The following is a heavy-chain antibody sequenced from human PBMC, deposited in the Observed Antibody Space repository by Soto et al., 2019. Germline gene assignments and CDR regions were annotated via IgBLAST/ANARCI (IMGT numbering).Heavy chain of an antibody. CDR1: GGSMSTYY. V-gene: IGHV4-59*08. CDR3: ARSLRRGPPFDY. Sequence: PSETLSLTCTASGGSMSTYYWNWIRQAPGRGLEWIGYIYYSGSTNYNPSLKSRVTISVDTSKNQFSLKLSSVTAADTAVYYCARSLRRGPPFDYWGQGTLVTVSS. J-gene: IGHJ4*02. CDR2: IYYSGST. D-gene: IGHD3-10*01.